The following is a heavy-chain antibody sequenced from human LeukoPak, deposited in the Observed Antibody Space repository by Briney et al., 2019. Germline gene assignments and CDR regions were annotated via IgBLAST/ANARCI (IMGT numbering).Heavy chain of an antibody. CDR1: GYTFTDYY. CDR2: INPNSGDT. Sequence: ASVKVSCKSSGYTFTDYYVHWVRQAPGQGLEWMGRINPNSGDTNHAQNFQGRVTMSRDTSISTAYLELNSLIFDDTAVFYCARSTITTTAAGHFDLWGRGTLVTVSS. CDR3: ARSTITTTAAGHFDL. V-gene: IGHV1-2*06. D-gene: IGHD6-13*01. J-gene: IGHJ2*01.